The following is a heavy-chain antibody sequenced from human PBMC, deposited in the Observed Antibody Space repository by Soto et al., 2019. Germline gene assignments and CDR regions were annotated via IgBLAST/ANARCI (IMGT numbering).Heavy chain of an antibody. V-gene: IGHV4-34*01. D-gene: IGHD1-26*01. Sequence: QVQLQQWGAGLLKPSETLSLTCAVYGGSFSGYSWTWIRQSPGKGLEWIGQINDVGSANYNPSLKSRVTISVDTSNNEFFLELSSVTAADTAVYYCARGLFSETHYSGGWYFFDYWGQGTLVTVSS. CDR3: ARGLFSETHYSGGWYFFDY. CDR2: INDVGSA. CDR1: GGSFSGYS. J-gene: IGHJ4*02.